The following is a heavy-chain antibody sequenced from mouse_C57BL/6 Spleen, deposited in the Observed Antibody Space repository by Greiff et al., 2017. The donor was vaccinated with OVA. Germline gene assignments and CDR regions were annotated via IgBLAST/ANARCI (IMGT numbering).Heavy chain of an antibody. D-gene: IGHD2-3*01. CDR2: IDPSDSET. CDR1: GYTFTSYW. J-gene: IGHJ2*01. V-gene: IGHV1-52*01. Sequence: QVQLKESGAELVRPGSSVKLSCKASGYTFTSYWMHWVKQRPIQGLEWIGNIDPSDSETHYNQKFKDKATLTVDKSSSTAYMQLSSLTSEDSAVYYCARFGYYNYWGQGTTLTVSS. CDR3: ARFGYYNY.